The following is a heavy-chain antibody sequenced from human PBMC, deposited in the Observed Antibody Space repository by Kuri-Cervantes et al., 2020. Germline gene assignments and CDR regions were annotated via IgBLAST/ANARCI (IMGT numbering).Heavy chain of an antibody. Sequence: SETLSLTCAVYGGSFSGYYWSWIRQPPGKGLEWIGEINHSGSTNYNPSLKSRVTISVDTSKNQFSLKLSSVTAADTAVYYCARAGYLLTGGNWFDPWGQGTLVTVSS. D-gene: IGHD3-9*01. J-gene: IGHJ5*02. CDR1: GGSFSGYY. CDR3: ARAGYLLTGGNWFDP. CDR2: INHSGST. V-gene: IGHV4-34*01.